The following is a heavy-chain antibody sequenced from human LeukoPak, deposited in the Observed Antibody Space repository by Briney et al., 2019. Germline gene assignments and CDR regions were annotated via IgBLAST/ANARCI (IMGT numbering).Heavy chain of an antibody. CDR1: GYTFTSYY. J-gene: IGHJ4*02. CDR2: INPSGGST. V-gene: IGHV1-46*01. Sequence: ASVKVSCKASGYTFTSYYMHWVRQAPGQGLEWMGIINPSGGSTSYAQKFQGRVTVTRDTSTSTVYMELSSLRSEDTAVYYCARDLRPTTVTTGGGYWGQGTLVTVSS. CDR3: ARDLRPTTVTTGGGY. D-gene: IGHD4-17*01.